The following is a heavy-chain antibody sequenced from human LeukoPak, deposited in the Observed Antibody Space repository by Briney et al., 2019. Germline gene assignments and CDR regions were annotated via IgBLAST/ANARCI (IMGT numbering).Heavy chain of an antibody. CDR2: IIPIFGTA. D-gene: IGHD6-19*01. J-gene: IGHJ4*02. CDR1: GGTFSSYA. CDR3: GVAVAGYFDY. V-gene: IGHV1-69*05. Sequence: SVKVSCKASGGTFSSYAISWVRQAPGQGLEWMGRIIPIFGTANYAQKFQGRVTITTDESTSTAYMELSSPRSEDTAVYYCGVAVAGYFDYWGQGTLVTVSS.